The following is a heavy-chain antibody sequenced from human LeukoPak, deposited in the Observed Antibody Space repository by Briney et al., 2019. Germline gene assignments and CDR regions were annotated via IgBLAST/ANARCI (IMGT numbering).Heavy chain of an antibody. V-gene: IGHV3-7*01. D-gene: IGHD5-18*01. CDR3: ARDSGYSYGPGGGLIDY. CDR2: IKQDGSEK. CDR1: GFTFSSYW. J-gene: IGHJ4*02. Sequence: PGGSLRLSCAASGFTFSSYWMSWVRQAPGKGLEWVANIKQDGSEKYYVDSVKGRFTISRDNAKNSLYLQMNSLRAEDTAVYYCARDSGYSYGPGGGLIDYWGQGTLVTVSS.